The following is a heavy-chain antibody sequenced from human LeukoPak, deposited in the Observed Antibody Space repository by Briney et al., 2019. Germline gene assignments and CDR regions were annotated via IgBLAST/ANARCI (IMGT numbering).Heavy chain of an antibody. Sequence: GGSLRLSCASSGFRFSSYDIHWVRQAPGKGLEWLAVIAYDGRYTYYGDSVKGRFTVSRDNRQNTLYLEMTSLSTEDSAVFYCAKGKYSSSWMGHFYPFDVWGQGTLVTVSP. CDR2: IAYDGRYT. CDR3: AKGKYSSSWMGHFYPFDV. J-gene: IGHJ3*01. D-gene: IGHD2-2*01. CDR1: GFRFSSYD. V-gene: IGHV3-30*18.